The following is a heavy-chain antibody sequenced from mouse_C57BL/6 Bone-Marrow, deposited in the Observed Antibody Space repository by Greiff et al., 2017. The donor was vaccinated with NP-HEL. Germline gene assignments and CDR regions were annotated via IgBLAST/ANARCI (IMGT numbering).Heavy chain of an antibody. CDR2: LRSKSSNYAT. D-gene: IGHD2-4*01. Sequence: EVQGVESGGGLVQPKGSLKLSCAASGFTFNTYAMHWVRQAPGKGLEWVARLRSKSSNYATYYADSVKDRFTISRDDSQSMLYLQMNNLKTEDTAMYYCVRGGLIYYDYDGYAMDYWGQGTSVTVSS. CDR1: GFTFNTYA. V-gene: IGHV10-3*01. J-gene: IGHJ4*01. CDR3: VRGGLIYYDYDGYAMDY.